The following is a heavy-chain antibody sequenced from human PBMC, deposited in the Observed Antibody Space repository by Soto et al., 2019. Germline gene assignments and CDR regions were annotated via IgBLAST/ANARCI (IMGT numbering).Heavy chain of an antibody. Sequence: SETLSLTCTVSGGSISSGGYYWSWIRQHPGKGLEWIGYIYYSGSTYYNPSLKSRVTISVDTSKNQFSLKLSSVTAADTAVYYGARGPMIVVVPSKENGMAAWGKGTTVTVSS. CDR1: GGSISSGGYY. J-gene: IGHJ6*04. D-gene: IGHD3-22*01. CDR2: IYYSGST. CDR3: ARGPMIVVVPSKENGMAA. V-gene: IGHV4-31*03.